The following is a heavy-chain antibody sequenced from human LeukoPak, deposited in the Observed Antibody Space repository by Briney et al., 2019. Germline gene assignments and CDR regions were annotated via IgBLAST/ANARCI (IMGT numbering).Heavy chain of an antibody. CDR2: ITGSGGST. J-gene: IGHJ3*02. D-gene: IGHD3-10*01. CDR1: GSTFRNYV. V-gene: IGHV3-23*01. Sequence: SGGSLRLSCAASGSTFRNYVMSWVRQAPGKGLEWVSSITGSGGSTYYADSVRGRFTISRDNSRNTLYLQMNSLRAGDTAVYYCAKVHFYISGSSPDAFDIWGQGTMVTVSS. CDR3: AKVHFYISGSSPDAFDI.